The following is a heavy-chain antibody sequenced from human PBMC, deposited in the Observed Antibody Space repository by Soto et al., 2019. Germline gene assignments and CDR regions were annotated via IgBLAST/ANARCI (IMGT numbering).Heavy chain of an antibody. V-gene: IGHV1-2*02. CDR1: GYTFTGYY. Sequence: ASVKVSCKASGYTFTGYYMHWVRQAPGQGLEWMGWINPNSGGTNYAQKFQGGVTMTRDTSISTAYMELSRLRSDDTAVYYCARGEGGPRWGSIDYWGQGTLVTVSS. CDR2: INPNSGGT. D-gene: IGHD2-21*01. J-gene: IGHJ4*02. CDR3: ARGEGGPRWGSIDY.